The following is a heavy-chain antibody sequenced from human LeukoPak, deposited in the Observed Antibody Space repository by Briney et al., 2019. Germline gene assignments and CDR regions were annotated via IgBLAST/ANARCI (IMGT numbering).Heavy chain of an antibody. Sequence: GGSLRLSCAASGFTFSSYAMSWVRQTPGRGLEWVANIQQDGSERNYVDSVKGRFTISRDNAKNSLYLQMNSLRAEDTAIYYCARDHCSSASCHTYYGMDLWGQGTTVTVSS. CDR3: ARDHCSSASCHTYYGMDL. J-gene: IGHJ6*02. V-gene: IGHV3-7*01. CDR2: IQQDGSER. CDR1: GFTFSSYA. D-gene: IGHD2-2*02.